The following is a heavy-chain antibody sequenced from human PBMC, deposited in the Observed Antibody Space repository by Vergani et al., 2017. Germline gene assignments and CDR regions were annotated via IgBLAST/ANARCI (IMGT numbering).Heavy chain of an antibody. Sequence: QVQLQESGPGLVRPSETLSLTCTVSGGSLSGYYWNWIWLTPREGLEWIGYVEVSGYFNSNPSLKTLVSMSSDTSNNHFSLMLSSVTVMDTAVYYCSSSFVRRNPPNYFKYGGKGTRVTVSS. V-gene: IGHV4-59*01. CDR1: GGSLSGYY. CDR2: VEVSGYF. D-gene: IGHD1-14*01. CDR3: SSSFVRRNPPNYFKY. J-gene: IGHJ4*02.